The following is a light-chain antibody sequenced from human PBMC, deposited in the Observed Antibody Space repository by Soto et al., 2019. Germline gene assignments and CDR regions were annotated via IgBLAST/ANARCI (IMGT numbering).Light chain of an antibody. J-gene: IGLJ1*01. V-gene: IGLV2-23*01. CDR3: CLYIGASSYV. CDR1: SGYVGRFSL. CDR2: EGH. Sequence: QSGLAHPASMSGTPGQSITISCTGTSGYVGRFSLVSWYQQHPGKAPKVMISEGHRRPSGVPDRFSGSTSVNSASLTLSRLQADDAADYFCCLYIGASSYVFGPGTKV.